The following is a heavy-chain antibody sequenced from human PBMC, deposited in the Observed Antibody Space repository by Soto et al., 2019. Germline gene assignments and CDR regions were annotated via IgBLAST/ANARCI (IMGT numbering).Heavy chain of an antibody. Sequence: EVQVLATGGGLIQPGGSLRLSCAVYGFTVNSNYMSLVRQAPGEGLQWVSITNTGGTTYYADSVKGRFTVSRDNSKNTLYLQMNSLRAEDTAVYYCAKGDGFILAVWGQGTTVSVSS. J-gene: IGHJ6*02. CDR3: AKGDGFILAV. D-gene: IGHD1-26*01. CDR2: TNTGGTT. V-gene: IGHV3-53*02. CDR1: GFTVNSNY.